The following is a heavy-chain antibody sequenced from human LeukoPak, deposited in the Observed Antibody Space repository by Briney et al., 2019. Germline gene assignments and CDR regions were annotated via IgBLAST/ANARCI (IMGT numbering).Heavy chain of an antibody. CDR3: ATGCGSGGSCYFGFDY. V-gene: IGHV3-23*01. CDR1: GFTFSSYA. D-gene: IGHD2-15*01. J-gene: IGHJ4*02. CDR2: ISGSGGST. Sequence: GGSLRLSCAASGFTFSSYAMNWVRQAPGKGLEWVSAISGSGGSTYYADSVKGRFTISRDNSKNTLYLQMNSLRAEDTAVYYCATGCGSGGSCYFGFDYWGQGTLVTVSS.